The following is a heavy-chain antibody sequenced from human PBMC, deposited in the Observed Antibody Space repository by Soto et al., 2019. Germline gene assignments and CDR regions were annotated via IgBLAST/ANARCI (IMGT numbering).Heavy chain of an antibody. CDR2: ISDSGDST. Sequence: GGSLRLSCAASGFTFSTYAMTWVRQAPGKGLEWVSTISDSGDSTYYADSVKGRFTISRDNSKNTLYLQMNTLRTEDTAVYYWARLRHYCFDYWGQGTLVTVSS. V-gene: IGHV3-23*01. J-gene: IGHJ4*02. CDR1: GFTFSTYA. CDR3: ARLRHYCFDY. D-gene: IGHD4-17*01.